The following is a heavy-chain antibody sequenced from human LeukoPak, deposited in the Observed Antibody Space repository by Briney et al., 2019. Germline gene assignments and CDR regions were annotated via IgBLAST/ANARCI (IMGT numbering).Heavy chain of an antibody. Sequence: ASVKVSCKASGYTFTSYYMHWVRQAPGRGLEWMGIINPSGGSTSYAQKFQGRVTMTRDTSTSTVYMELSSLRSEDTAVYYCWASDYYDSSGYYYSFDYWGQGTLVTVSS. V-gene: IGHV1-46*01. CDR3: WASDYYDSSGYYYSFDY. CDR1: GYTFTSYY. D-gene: IGHD3-22*01. CDR2: INPSGGST. J-gene: IGHJ4*02.